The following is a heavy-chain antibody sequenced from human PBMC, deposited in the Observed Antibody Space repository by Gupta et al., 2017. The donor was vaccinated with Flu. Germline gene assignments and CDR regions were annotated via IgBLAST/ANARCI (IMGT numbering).Heavy chain of an antibody. Sequence: EVQLVQSGAEVKKPGESLKISCKGSGYSFTSYWIDWVRQVPGKGLEWMGVIYPGDSDIRYSPPFQGQVIISVDKSTSTAYLQWSSLKASDTAIYYCARHGETSMNYNWLDPWGQGTLVTVSS. D-gene: IGHD2-21*01. CDR2: IYPGDSDI. CDR3: ARHGETSMNYNWLDP. CDR1: GYSFTSYW. V-gene: IGHV5-51*01. J-gene: IGHJ5*02.